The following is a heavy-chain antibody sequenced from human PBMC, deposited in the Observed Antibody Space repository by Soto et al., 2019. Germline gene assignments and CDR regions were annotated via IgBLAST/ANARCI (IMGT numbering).Heavy chain of an antibody. D-gene: IGHD2-2*01. Sequence: TSETLSLTCTVSGVSISSGGYYWRWIRPHPGKGLEWIGYIYYSGSTYYNPSLKSRVTISVDTSKNQFSLKLSSVTAADTAVYYCAREAGDIVVVPAATPPSFAFDIWGQGTMVTVSS. CDR1: GVSISSGGYY. CDR3: AREAGDIVVVPAATPPSFAFDI. CDR2: IYYSGST. J-gene: IGHJ3*02. V-gene: IGHV4-31*03.